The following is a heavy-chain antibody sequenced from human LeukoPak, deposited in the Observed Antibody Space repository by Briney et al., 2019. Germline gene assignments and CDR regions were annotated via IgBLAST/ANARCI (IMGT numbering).Heavy chain of an antibody. CDR3: AKADYGGNSGQAPHSIEYDY. J-gene: IGHJ4*02. CDR2: ISYDGSNK. CDR1: GFTFSSYG. V-gene: IGHV3-30*18. Sequence: GRSLRLSCAASGFTFSSYGMHWVRQAPGKGLEWVAVISYDGSNKYYADSVKGRFTISRDNSKNTLYLQMNSLRAEDTAVYYCAKADYGGNSGQAPHSIEYDYWGQGTLVTVSS. D-gene: IGHD4-23*01.